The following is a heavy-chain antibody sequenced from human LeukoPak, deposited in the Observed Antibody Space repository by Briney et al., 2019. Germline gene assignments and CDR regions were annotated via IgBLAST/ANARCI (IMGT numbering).Heavy chain of an antibody. D-gene: IGHD3-22*01. CDR1: GFTFSSYA. V-gene: IGHV3-23*01. CDR3: AKIEYYYDSSGYYPDAFDI. J-gene: IGHJ3*02. Sequence: GGSLRLSCAASGFTFSSYAMSWVRQAPGKGLEWVSAISGSGGSTYYADSVKGRFTISRDNSKNTLYLQMNSLRAEDTAVYYCAKIEYYYDSSGYYPDAFDIWGRGTMVTVSS. CDR2: ISGSGGST.